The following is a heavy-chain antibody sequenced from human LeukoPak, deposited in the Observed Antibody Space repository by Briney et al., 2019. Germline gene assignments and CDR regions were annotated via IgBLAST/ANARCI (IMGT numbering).Heavy chain of an antibody. Sequence: KTGGSLRLSCAASGFTFSSYHMNWVRQAPGKGLQWVSSVTTDSSYIFYGDSVKGRFTISRDNSKNTLYMQMNSLRAEDTAVYYCARDITIFGDYGMDVWGQGTPVTVSS. CDR3: ARDITIFGDYGMDV. V-gene: IGHV3-21*01. CDR2: VTTDSSYI. D-gene: IGHD3-3*01. J-gene: IGHJ6*02. CDR1: GFTFSSYH.